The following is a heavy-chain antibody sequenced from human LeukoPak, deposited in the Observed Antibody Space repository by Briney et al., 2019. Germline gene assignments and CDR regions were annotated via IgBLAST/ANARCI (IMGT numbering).Heavy chain of an antibody. CDR2: IIPIFGTA. D-gene: IGHD3-22*01. CDR1: GGTFSSYA. CDR3: AGVYYYDSSGYFRLQH. V-gene: IGHV1-69*05. J-gene: IGHJ1*01. Sequence: SVKVSCKASGGTFSSYAISWARQAPGQGLEWMGRIIPIFGTANYAQKFQGRVTIITDESTSTAYMELSSLRSEDTAVYYCAGVYYYDSSGYFRLQHWGQGTLVTVSS.